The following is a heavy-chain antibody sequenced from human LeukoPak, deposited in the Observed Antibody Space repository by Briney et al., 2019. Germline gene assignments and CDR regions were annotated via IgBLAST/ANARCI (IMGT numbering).Heavy chain of an antibody. D-gene: IGHD1-26*01. V-gene: IGHV4-61*02. CDR2: IYTSGST. CDR1: GGSIRSGGYY. Sequence: ESSQTLSLTCTVSGGSIRSGGYYWSWIRQPAGKGLEWIGRIYTSGSTNYNPSLKSRVTMSVDTSKNQFSLKLSSVTAADTAVYYCARDSYGGWGYFDLWGRGTLVTVSS. CDR3: ARDSYGGWGYFDL. J-gene: IGHJ2*01.